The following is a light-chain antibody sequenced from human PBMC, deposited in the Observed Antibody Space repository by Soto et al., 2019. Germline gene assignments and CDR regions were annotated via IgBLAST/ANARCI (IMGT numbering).Light chain of an antibody. CDR1: QSISSW. J-gene: IGKJ1*01. CDR3: QQYNSYSLT. V-gene: IGKV1-5*03. Sequence: DIPMTQSPSTLSASVGDRVTITCRASQSISSWLAWYQQKPGKAPKLLIYKASSLESGVPSRFSGSGSGTEFTLTISSLQPDDFATYYCQQYNSYSLTFGQGTKVDIK. CDR2: KAS.